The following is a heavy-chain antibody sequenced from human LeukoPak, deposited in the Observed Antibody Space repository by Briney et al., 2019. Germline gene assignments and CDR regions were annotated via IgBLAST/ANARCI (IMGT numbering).Heavy chain of an antibody. CDR1: GFTFSDDY. V-gene: IGHV3-11*06. D-gene: IGHD6-13*01. CDR3: AKGAAGPDY. J-gene: IGHJ4*02. Sequence: GGSLRLSCAASGFTFSDDYMTWIRQVPGKGLESIAYIGGSGSDTNYADSVRGRFTISRDNSKNTLYLQMNSLRAEDTAVYYCAKGAAGPDYWGQGTLVTVSS. CDR2: IGGSGSDT.